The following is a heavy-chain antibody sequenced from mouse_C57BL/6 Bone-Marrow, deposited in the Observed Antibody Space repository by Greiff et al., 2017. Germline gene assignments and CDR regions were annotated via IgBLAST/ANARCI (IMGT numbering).Heavy chain of an antibody. D-gene: IGHD4-1*01. Sequence: LQESGAELVRPGTSVKMSCKASGYTFTNYWIGWAKQRPGHGLEWIGDIYPGGGYTNYNEKFKGKATLTADKSSSTAYMQFSSLTSEDSAIYYCARSRWDAMDYWGQGTSVTVSS. CDR3: ARSRWDAMDY. CDR1: GYTFTNYW. J-gene: IGHJ4*01. V-gene: IGHV1-63*01. CDR2: IYPGGGYT.